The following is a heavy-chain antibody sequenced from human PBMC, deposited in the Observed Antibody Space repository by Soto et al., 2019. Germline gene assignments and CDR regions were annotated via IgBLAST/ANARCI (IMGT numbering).Heavy chain of an antibody. CDR2: SYSGGNT. V-gene: IGHV3-66*01. CDR1: GFTVSSNY. Sequence: EVQLVESGGGLVQPGGSLRLSCAASGFTVSSNYMSWVRQAPGKGLEWVSLSYSGGNTHYADSVKGRFTISRDDSKNTLYLQMSSLRGEDTDVYYCARLDVWGQGTTVTVSS. CDR3: ARLDV. J-gene: IGHJ6*02.